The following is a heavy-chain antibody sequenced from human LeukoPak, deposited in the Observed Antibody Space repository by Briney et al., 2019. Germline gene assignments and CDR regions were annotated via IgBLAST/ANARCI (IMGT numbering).Heavy chain of an antibody. V-gene: IGHV4-39*07. CDR3: ARASTIVGQFAY. D-gene: IGHD3-3*01. CDR1: GGSISGTPYY. J-gene: IGHJ4*02. CDR2: IYYSGRT. Sequence: SETLSLTCALSGGSISGTPYYWGWLRHPPGKGLEWIGSIYYSGRTYYHPSLKSRLSISVDTSKNQFSLKLSSVTAARTAVYYCARASTIVGQFAYWGRGTLVTVSS.